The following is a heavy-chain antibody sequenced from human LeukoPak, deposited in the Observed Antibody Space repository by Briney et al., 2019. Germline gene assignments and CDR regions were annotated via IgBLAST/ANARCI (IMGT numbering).Heavy chain of an antibody. CDR1: GGSINSYY. D-gene: IGHD3-10*01. Sequence: SETLSLTCSVSGGSINSYYWGWVRQPAGKGLEWVGRIYTIGTTHSSPSLKSVLTLSVDTSKNQSSLKLRSVTAADTAVYNCGRQGYTASYYFVDYWSQGTLVTVSS. J-gene: IGHJ4*02. CDR3: GRQGYTASYYFVDY. CDR2: IYTIGTT. V-gene: IGHV4-4*07.